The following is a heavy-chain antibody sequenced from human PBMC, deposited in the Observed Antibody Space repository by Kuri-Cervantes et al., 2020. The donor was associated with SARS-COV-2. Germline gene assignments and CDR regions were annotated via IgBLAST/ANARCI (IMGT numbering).Heavy chain of an antibody. CDR2: ILPIFGTA. J-gene: IGHJ5*02. Sequence: SVKVSCKASGGTFSSYSISWVRQAPGQGLEWMGGILPIFGTANYAQKFQGRVTITADESTSTAYMELSSLRSEDTAVYYCARGLGIAAAFGAWGQGTLVTVSS. CDR1: GGTFSSYS. CDR3: ARGLGIAAAFGA. V-gene: IGHV1-69*13. D-gene: IGHD6-13*01.